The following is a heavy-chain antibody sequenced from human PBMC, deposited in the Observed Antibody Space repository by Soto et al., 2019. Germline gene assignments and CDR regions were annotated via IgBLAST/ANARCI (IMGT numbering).Heavy chain of an antibody. D-gene: IGHD3-10*01. CDR3: ARERGGYFDY. Sequence: SETLSLTXTVSGGSISSSSYYWGWIRQPPGKGLEWIGSVYYSGSTYYNPSLKSRVTISVDTSKNQFSLKLSSVTAADTAVYYCARERGGYFDYWGQGTLVTVSS. CDR1: GGSISSSSYY. CDR2: VYYSGST. V-gene: IGHV4-39*07. J-gene: IGHJ4*02.